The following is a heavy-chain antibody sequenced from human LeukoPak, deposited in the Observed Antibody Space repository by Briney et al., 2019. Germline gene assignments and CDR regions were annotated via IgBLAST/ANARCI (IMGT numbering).Heavy chain of an antibody. CDR3: ARDPGEIPDI. Sequence: GRSLRLSCAASGFTFSSYAMHWVRQAPGKGLEWVAVISYDGSNKYYADSVKGRFTISRDNSKNTLYLQMNSLRAEDTAVYYCARDPGEIPDIWGQGTIVTVSS. D-gene: IGHD3-16*01. J-gene: IGHJ3*02. CDR2: ISYDGSNK. V-gene: IGHV3-30-3*01. CDR1: GFTFSSYA.